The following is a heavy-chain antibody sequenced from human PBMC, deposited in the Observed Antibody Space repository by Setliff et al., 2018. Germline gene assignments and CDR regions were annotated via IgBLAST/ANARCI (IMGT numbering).Heavy chain of an antibody. CDR2: ISYDGSHD. Sequence: PGGSLRLSCAASGFMFGSYAMHWVRQAPGRGPEWRAVISYDGSHDYYADSVRGRFTISRDNSNNTLYMQMSSLRAEDTAIYSCARDGKQYYYDSTGYYRNWFDPWGQGTLVTVSS. CDR3: ARDGKQYYYDSTGYYRNWFDP. V-gene: IGHV3-30-3*01. J-gene: IGHJ5*02. CDR1: GFMFGSYA. D-gene: IGHD3-22*01.